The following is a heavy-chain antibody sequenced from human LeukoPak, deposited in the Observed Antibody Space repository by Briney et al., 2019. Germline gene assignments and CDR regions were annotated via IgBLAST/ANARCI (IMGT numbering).Heavy chain of an antibody. CDR1: GGSISSYY. Sequence: SETLSLTCTVSGGSISSYYWSWIRQPAGKGLEWIGRIYHSGSTYYNPSLKSRVTISVDTSKNQFSLKLSSVTAADTAVYYCARPGSDYYDSNGGDYWGQGTLVTVSS. CDR3: ARPGSDYYDSNGGDY. D-gene: IGHD3-22*01. CDR2: IYHSGST. V-gene: IGHV4-4*07. J-gene: IGHJ4*02.